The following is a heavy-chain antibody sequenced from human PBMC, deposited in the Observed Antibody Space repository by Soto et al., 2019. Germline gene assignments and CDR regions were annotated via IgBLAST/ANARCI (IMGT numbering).Heavy chain of an antibody. CDR3: ARHIPRAGTVFDY. Sequence: SETLSLTCSVSGGSIGDYYGSWIRQPPGKGLEWIGYISNSGSTHYIPSLESRVTISVDSSKNLFSLRLSSVTAADTAVYYCARHIPRAGTVFDYWGQGTLGTVSS. D-gene: IGHD6-19*01. V-gene: IGHV4-59*08. CDR2: ISNSGST. J-gene: IGHJ4*02. CDR1: GGSIGDYY.